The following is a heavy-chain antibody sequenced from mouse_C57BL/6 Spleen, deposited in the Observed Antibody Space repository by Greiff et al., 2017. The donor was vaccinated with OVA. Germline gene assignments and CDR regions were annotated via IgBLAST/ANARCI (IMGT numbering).Heavy chain of an antibody. V-gene: IGHV1-55*01. CDR1: GYTFTSYW. CDR3: AKERFMITTRYFDY. D-gene: IGHD2-4*01. CDR2: IYPGSGST. Sequence: QVQLQQPGAELVKPGASVKMSCKASGYTFTSYWITWVKQRPGQGLEWIGDIYPGSGSTNYNEKFKSKATLTVDTSSSTAYMQLSSLTSEDSAVYYCAKERFMITTRYFDYWGQGTTLTVSS. J-gene: IGHJ2*01.